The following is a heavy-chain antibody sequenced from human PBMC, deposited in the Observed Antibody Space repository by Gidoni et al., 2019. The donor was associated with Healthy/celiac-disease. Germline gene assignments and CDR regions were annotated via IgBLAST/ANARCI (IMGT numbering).Heavy chain of an antibody. J-gene: IGHJ4*02. CDR1: GFTFSSSA. Sequence: EVQLLASGGGLVQPGASLRLSCAASGFTFSSSAMSWVCQAPGKGLEWVSAISGSGGSTYYADSVKGRFTISRDNSKNTLYLQMNSLRAEDTAVYYCAKDMLGATHRADYFDYWGQGTLVTVSS. CDR3: AKDMLGATHRADYFDY. D-gene: IGHD1-26*01. V-gene: IGHV3-23*01. CDR2: ISGSGGST.